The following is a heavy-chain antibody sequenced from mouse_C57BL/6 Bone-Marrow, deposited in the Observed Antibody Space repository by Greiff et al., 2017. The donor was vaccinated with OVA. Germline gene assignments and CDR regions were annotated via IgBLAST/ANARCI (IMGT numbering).Heavy chain of an antibody. CDR2: IDPSDSET. J-gene: IGHJ2*01. CDR3: ASGRGLRLRGWYYFDY. CDR1: GYTFTSYW. D-gene: IGHD3-2*02. Sequence: VQLQQPGAELVRPGSSVKLSCKASGYTFTSYWMHWVKQRPIQGLEWIGNIDPSDSETHYNQKFKDKATLTVDKSSSPAYMQLSSLTSEDAAVYYCASGRGLRLRGWYYFDYWGQGTTLTVSS. V-gene: IGHV1-52*01.